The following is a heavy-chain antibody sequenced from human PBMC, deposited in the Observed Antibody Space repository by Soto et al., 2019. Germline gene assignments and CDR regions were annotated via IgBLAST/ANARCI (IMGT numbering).Heavy chain of an antibody. J-gene: IGHJ6*02. CDR1: GGSVSSGSYY. Sequence: SETLSLTCTVSGGSVSSGSYYWSWIRQPPGKGLEWIGYIYYSGSTNYNPSLKSRVTISVDTSKNQFSLKLSSVTTADTAVYYCARVFAGSSWTSLPYYYYGMDVWGQGTTVTVSS. D-gene: IGHD6-13*01. CDR2: IYYSGST. V-gene: IGHV4-61*01. CDR3: ARVFAGSSWTSLPYYYYGMDV.